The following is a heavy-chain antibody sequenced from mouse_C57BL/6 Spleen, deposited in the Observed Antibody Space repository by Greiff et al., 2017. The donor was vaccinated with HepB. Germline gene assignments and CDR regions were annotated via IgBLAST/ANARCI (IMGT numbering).Heavy chain of an antibody. D-gene: IGHD2-1*01. CDR1: GYTFTSYW. CDR2: IDPSDSET. Sequence: QVQLQQPGAELVRPGSSVKLSCKASGYTFTSYWMHWVKQRPIQGLEWIGNIDPSDSETHYNQKFKDKATLTVDKSSSTAYMQLSSLTSEDSAVYYCARRGIYGNYCMDYWGQGTSVTVSS. CDR3: ARRGIYGNYCMDY. J-gene: IGHJ4*01. V-gene: IGHV1-52*01.